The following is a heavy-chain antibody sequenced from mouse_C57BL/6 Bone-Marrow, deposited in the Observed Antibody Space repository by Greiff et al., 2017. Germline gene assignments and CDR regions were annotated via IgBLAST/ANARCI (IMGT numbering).Heavy chain of an antibody. V-gene: IGHV1-52*01. Sequence: QVQLQQPGAELVRPGSSVKLSCKASGYTFTSYWMHWVKQRPIQGLEWIGNIDPSDSETHYNQKFKDKATLTVDKSSSTAYMQLSSLTSEDSAVYYCARSRSTVGYFDYWGQGTTLTVSS. CDR3: ARSRSTVGYFDY. CDR2: IDPSDSET. D-gene: IGHD1-1*01. J-gene: IGHJ2*01. CDR1: GYTFTSYW.